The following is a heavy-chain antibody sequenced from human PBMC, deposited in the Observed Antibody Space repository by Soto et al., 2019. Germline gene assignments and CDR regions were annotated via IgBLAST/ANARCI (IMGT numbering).Heavy chain of an antibody. CDR2: TNHSGST. Sequence: SETLSLTCTVYGGSFSGYYWSWIRQPPGKGLEWIGETNHSGSTNYNPSLKSRVTISVDTSKNQFTLKVSSVTAADTAVYYCAAYYFYYGMDVWGQGTTVTVSS. J-gene: IGHJ6*02. CDR1: GGSFSGYY. V-gene: IGHV4-34*01. CDR3: AAYYFYYGMDV.